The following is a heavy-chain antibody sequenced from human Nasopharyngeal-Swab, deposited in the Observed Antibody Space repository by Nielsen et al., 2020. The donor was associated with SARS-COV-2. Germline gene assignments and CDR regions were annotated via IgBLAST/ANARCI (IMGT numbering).Heavy chain of an antibody. J-gene: IGHJ3*02. CDR2: ITGSGGNT. D-gene: IGHD3-22*01. Sequence: VRQAPGKGLEWVSVITGSGGNTHYSDSVKGRFTISRDNSKNTLYLQMNSLRAEDTAVYYCAKPLKNYYDSSGPYDGFNIWGQGTLVTVSS. V-gene: IGHV3-23*01. CDR3: AKPLKNYYDSSGPYDGFNI.